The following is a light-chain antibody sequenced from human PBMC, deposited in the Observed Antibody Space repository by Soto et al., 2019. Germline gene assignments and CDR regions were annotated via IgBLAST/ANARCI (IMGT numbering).Light chain of an antibody. Sequence: DIQMTQSPSSLSASLGDRVTITCRASQNIGKYLIWYQQKPGKAPNVLIYGASNLQSGVSSRFSGGGFGTDFTLTINSLRSEDFATYYCQQSYNLPRTFGQATTLETK. CDR1: QNIGKY. CDR3: QQSYNLPRT. V-gene: IGKV1-39*01. J-gene: IGKJ2*01. CDR2: GAS.